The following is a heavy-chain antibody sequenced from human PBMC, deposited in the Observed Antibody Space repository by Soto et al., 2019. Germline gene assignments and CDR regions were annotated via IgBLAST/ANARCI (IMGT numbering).Heavy chain of an antibody. CDR3: ARDMGVFWSGYPEGGFDY. CDR2: IKQDGSEK. Sequence: GGSLRLSCAASGFTFTNYWMSWVRQAPGKGLEWVANIKQDGSEKYYADSAKGQFIISRDNAKTSLYLQMNSLRAEDTAVYYCARDMGVFWSGYPEGGFDYWGQGTPVTSPQ. J-gene: IGHJ4*02. CDR1: GFTFTNYW. V-gene: IGHV3-7*01. D-gene: IGHD3-3*01.